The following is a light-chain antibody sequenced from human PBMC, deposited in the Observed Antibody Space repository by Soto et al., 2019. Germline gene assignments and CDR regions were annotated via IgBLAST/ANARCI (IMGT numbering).Light chain of an antibody. CDR3: QKYDDWPGVT. J-gene: IGKJ3*01. CDR1: RSISKN. V-gene: IGKV3-15*01. CDR2: DAS. Sequence: EIVMTQSPASLSVSPGERATLSCRASRSISKNLAWYQQKPGQSPRFLIYDASTRATGIPARFSGSGSGTDFTLTISSLQSEDSATYYCQKYDDWPGVTFGPGTKVEIK.